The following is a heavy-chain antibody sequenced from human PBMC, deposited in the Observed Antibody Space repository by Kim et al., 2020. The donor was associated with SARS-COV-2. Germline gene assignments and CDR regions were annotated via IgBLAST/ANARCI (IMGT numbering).Heavy chain of an antibody. J-gene: IGHJ4*02. V-gene: IGHV1-69*13. CDR1: GGTFSSYA. D-gene: IGHD3-10*01. CDR3: ARGLLAVRGVIMTPRFDY. Sequence: SVKVSCKASGGTFSSYAISWVRQAPGQGLEWMGGIIPIFGTANYAQKFQGRVTITADESTSTAYMELSSLRSEDTAVYYCARGLLAVRGVIMTPRFDYWGQGTLVTVSS. CDR2: IIPIFGTA.